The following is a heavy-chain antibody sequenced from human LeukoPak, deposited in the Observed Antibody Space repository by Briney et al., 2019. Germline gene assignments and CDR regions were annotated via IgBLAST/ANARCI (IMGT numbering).Heavy chain of an antibody. V-gene: IGHV4-31*03. CDR2: IYYGGST. CDR3: ARAIENSYSGTYFY. J-gene: IGHJ4*02. D-gene: IGHD1-26*01. CDR1: GGSISSGGYY. Sequence: SPSETLSLTCTVSGGSISSGGYYWSWIRQHPGKGLEWIGYIYYGGSTYYNPSLKSRVTISVDTSKNQFSLKLSSVTAADTAVYYCARAIENSYSGTYFYWGQGTLVTVSS.